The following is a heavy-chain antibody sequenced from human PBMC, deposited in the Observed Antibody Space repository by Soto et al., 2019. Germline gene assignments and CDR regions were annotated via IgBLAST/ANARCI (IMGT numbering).Heavy chain of an antibody. J-gene: IGHJ6*02. CDR2: ISTSGGST. CDR1: GFSFSTYA. CDR3: AKGSAVSGTWDYGMDV. D-gene: IGHD6-19*01. V-gene: IGHV3-23*01. Sequence: GGSLRLSCVGSGFSFSTYAMSWVRQAPGKGLEWVSAISTSGGSTYYADSVEGRFTVSRDNSKNMLYLQMNNLRAEDTAVHYCAKGSAVSGTWDYGMDVWGQGTTVTVSS.